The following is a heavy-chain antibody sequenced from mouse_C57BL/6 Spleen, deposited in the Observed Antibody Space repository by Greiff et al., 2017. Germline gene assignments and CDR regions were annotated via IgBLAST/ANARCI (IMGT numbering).Heavy chain of an antibody. V-gene: IGHV5-16*01. D-gene: IGHD2-5*01. CDR3: ARGSSNPYYAMDY. CDR1: GFTFSDYY. CDR2: INYDGSST. Sequence: EVKLVESEGGLVQPGSSMKLSCTASGFTFSDYYMAWVRQVPEKGLEWVANINYDGSSTYYLDSLKSRFIISRDNAKNILYLQMSSLKSEDTATYYCARGSSNPYYAMDYWGQGTSVTVSS. J-gene: IGHJ4*01.